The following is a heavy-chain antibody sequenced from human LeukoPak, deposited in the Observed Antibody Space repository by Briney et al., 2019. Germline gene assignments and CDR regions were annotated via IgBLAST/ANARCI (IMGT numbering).Heavy chain of an antibody. V-gene: IGHV3-21*01. CDR1: GFTFSSYS. CDR2: ISSSSSYI. D-gene: IGHD6-19*01. Sequence: GGSLRLSCAASGFTFSSYSMNWVRQAPGKGLEWVSSISSSSSYIYYADSVKGRFTISRDNAKNSLYLQMNSLRAEDTAVHYCAKDQHSSGWYDAFDIWGQGTMVTVSS. CDR3: AKDQHSSGWYDAFDI. J-gene: IGHJ3*02.